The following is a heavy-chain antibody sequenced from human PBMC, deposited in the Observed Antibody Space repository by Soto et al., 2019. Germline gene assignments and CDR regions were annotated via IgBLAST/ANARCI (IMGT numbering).Heavy chain of an antibody. CDR2: IYYSGNT. J-gene: IGHJ6*02. V-gene: IGHV4-31*03. D-gene: IGHD1-26*01. CDR3: ARGGGIVGAIKYHGMDV. CDR1: GDSISRGGDY. Sequence: SETLSLTCTVSGDSISRGGDYWSWIRQHPGKGLEWIGYIYYSGNTYNNPTLEHRVTISVDTSKNQFSLKLTSVTAADTAVYYCARGGGIVGAIKYHGMDVRGQGTTVPVYS.